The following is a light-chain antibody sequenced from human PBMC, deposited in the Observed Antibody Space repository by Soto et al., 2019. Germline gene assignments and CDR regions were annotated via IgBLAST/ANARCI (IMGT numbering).Light chain of an antibody. Sequence: IVLTQSPATRSFSPGERATLSCRASQSVSSYLAWYQQKPGQAPRLLIYDASNRATGIPARFSGSGSGTDFTLAIRSLEPEDFAVYYCQQRSNWPRTFGQGTKVDIK. CDR1: QSVSSY. CDR3: QQRSNWPRT. J-gene: IGKJ1*01. CDR2: DAS. V-gene: IGKV3-11*01.